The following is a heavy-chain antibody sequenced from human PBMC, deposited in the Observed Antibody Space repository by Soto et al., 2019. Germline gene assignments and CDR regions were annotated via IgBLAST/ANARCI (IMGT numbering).Heavy chain of an antibody. D-gene: IGHD3-22*01. CDR3: ARGDRSDHYYYYMDV. CDR2: MNPNSGNT. CDR1: GYTFTSYD. J-gene: IGHJ6*03. Sequence: ASVKVSCKASGYTFTSYDINWVRQATGQGLEWMGWMNPNSGNTGYAQKFQGRVTMTRNTSISTAYMELSSLRSEDTAVYYCARGDRSDHYYYYMDVWGKGTTVTVSS. V-gene: IGHV1-8*01.